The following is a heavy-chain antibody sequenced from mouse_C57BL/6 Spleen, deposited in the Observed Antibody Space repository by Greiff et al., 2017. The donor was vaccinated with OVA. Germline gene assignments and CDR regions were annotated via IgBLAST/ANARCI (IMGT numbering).Heavy chain of an antibody. J-gene: IGHJ3*01. D-gene: IGHD2-4*01. CDR3: ARPLQWGIYYDYDGFAY. CDR1: GFTFSSYG. V-gene: IGHV5-6*01. CDR2: ISSGGSYT. Sequence: EVQVVESGGDLVKPGGSLKLSCAASGFTFSSYGMSWVRQTPDKRLEWVATISSGGSYTYYPDSVKGRFTISRDNAKNTLYLQMSSLKSEDTAMYYCARPLQWGIYYDYDGFAYWGQGTLVTVSA.